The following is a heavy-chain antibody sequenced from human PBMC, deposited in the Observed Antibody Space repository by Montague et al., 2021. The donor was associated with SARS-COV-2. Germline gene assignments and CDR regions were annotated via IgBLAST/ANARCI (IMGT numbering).Heavy chain of an antibody. Sequence: SETLSLTCAVSGGSFSRYYWSWIRQPPGKGLEWIGEISQSGNTKYNPSLQSRVSISLDTSRNQFSLKLISITAADTAIYYCARLGDGIVPSPILGLGPYYSFYYMDVWGKGTTVTVSS. D-gene: IGHD2-2*02. V-gene: IGHV4-34*01. CDR3: ARLGDGIVPSPILGLGPYYSFYYMDV. J-gene: IGHJ6*03. CDR2: ISQSGNT. CDR1: GGSFSRYY.